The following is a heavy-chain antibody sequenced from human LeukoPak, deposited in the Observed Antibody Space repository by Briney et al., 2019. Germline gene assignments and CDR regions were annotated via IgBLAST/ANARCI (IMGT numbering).Heavy chain of an antibody. CDR3: AKRGSCSGGSCKNYFEY. J-gene: IGHJ4*02. Sequence: PGGSLRLSCAVSGLTFSSYAMSWVRQAPGKGLEWVSAISGSGGSTYYADSVKGRFTISRDNSKNTLYLQMNSLRAEDTAVYYCAKRGSCSGGSCKNYFEYWGQGALVTVSS. V-gene: IGHV3-23*01. D-gene: IGHD2-15*01. CDR2: ISGSGGST. CDR1: GLTFSSYA.